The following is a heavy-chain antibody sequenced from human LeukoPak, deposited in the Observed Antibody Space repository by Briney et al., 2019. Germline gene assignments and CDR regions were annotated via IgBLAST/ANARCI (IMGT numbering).Heavy chain of an antibody. D-gene: IGHD1-7*01. V-gene: IGHV4-38-2*01. Sequence: PSETLSLXCAVSGYSISSGYYWGWIRQPPGKGLEWIGSIYHSGSTYYNPSLKSRVTISVDTSKNQSSLKLSSVTAADTAVYYCARQDWNYSDWFDPWGQGTLVTVSS. CDR3: ARQDWNYSDWFDP. CDR2: IYHSGST. J-gene: IGHJ5*02. CDR1: GYSISSGYY.